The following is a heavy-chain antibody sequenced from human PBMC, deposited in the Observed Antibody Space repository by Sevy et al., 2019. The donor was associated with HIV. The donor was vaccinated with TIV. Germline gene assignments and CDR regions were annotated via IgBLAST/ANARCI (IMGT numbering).Heavy chain of an antibody. CDR2: IKPETDGGAA. J-gene: IGHJ4*02. CDR3: TLSGVY. Sequence: GGSLRLSCAASGFNFNNAHMSWVRQTPGKRLEWVGLIKPETDGGAAKYAESVRYRFAISRDDPRSTVSLQMDSLQIDDTGIYYCTLSGVYWGLGTLVTVSS. V-gene: IGHV3-15*01. D-gene: IGHD3-10*01. CDR1: GFNFNNAH.